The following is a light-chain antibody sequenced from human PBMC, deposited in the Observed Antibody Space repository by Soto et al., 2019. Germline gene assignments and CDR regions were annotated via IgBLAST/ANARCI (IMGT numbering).Light chain of an antibody. CDR3: SSYTTGSTL. CDR1: SRDIGGYNF. V-gene: IGLV2-14*03. CDR2: DVS. J-gene: IGLJ1*01. Sequence: SLLTQPAPLSGSPGQSVTLSCPGSSRDIGGYNFVSWYQLLPGEAPKLIIYDVSYRPSGVSGRFSGSKSDNTASLTISGLRAEDEADYYCSSYTTGSTLFGTGTKVTVL.